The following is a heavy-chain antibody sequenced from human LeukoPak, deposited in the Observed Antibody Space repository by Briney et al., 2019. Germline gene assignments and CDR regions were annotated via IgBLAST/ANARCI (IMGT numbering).Heavy chain of an antibody. V-gene: IGHV5-51*01. CDR1: GYSFTSYW. D-gene: IGHD6-19*01. J-gene: IGHJ4*02. Sequence: GESPKISCKGSGYSFTSYWIGWVRQMPGRGLEWMGIIYPGDSDTRYSPSFQGQVTITADKSISTAYLQWSSLKASDTAMYYCARGALVAGISEIDYWGQGTLVTVSS. CDR3: ARGALVAGISEIDY. CDR2: IYPGDSDT.